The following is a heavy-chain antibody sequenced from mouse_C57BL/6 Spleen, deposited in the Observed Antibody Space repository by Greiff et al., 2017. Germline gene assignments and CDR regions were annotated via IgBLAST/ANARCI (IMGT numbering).Heavy chain of an antibody. CDR2: IYPRCGNT. D-gene: IGHD2-1*01. V-gene: IGHV1-81*01. CDR1: GYTFTSYG. Sequence: QVQLQQSGAELARPGASVKLSCKASGYTFTSYGICWVKQRPGQGLEWIGAIYPRCGNTYYNEKFKGRATLTADKSYSTVYMELRSLTSEDSAVYFCARSGYGNFPAWFACWGQGTLVTVAA. J-gene: IGHJ3*01. CDR3: ARSGYGNFPAWFAC.